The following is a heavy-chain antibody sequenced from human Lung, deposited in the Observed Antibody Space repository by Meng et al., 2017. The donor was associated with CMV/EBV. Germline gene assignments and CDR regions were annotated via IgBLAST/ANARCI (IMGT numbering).Heavy chain of an antibody. CDR2: IYYSGST. D-gene: IGHD2-2*01. J-gene: IGHJ4*02. Sequence: SXTXSLXCTVSGGSVSSGSYYWNWIRQPPGKGLEWIGYIYYSGSTNYNPSLKSRVTISVDTSKNQFSLKLSSVTAADTAVYYCARDPRLCSSTSCYGYWGQGTLVTVSS. V-gene: IGHV4-61*01. CDR1: GGSVSSGSYY. CDR3: ARDPRLCSSTSCYGY.